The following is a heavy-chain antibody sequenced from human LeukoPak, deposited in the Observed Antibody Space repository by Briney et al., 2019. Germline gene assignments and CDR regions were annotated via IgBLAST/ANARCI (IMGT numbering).Heavy chain of an antibody. J-gene: IGHJ4*02. V-gene: IGHV4-59*01. CDR3: ASALQGETARVFDH. D-gene: IGHD5-18*01. CDR1: GDSISSYY. Sequence: SETLSLTCTVSGDSISSYYWSWIRQPPGKGLEWMGYIYYSGSTNYNTSLKSGVTISVDASRNHFVLRLTSVTAADTAAYYCASALQGETARVFDHWGQGTLVTVSS. CDR2: IYYSGST.